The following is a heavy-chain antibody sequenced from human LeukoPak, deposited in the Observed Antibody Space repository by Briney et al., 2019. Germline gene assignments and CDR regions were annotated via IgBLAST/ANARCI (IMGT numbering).Heavy chain of an antibody. J-gene: IGHJ4*02. CDR1: GFTFSSYW. D-gene: IGHD1-7*01. CDR3: ARDNNGNYPDY. V-gene: IGHV3-74*01. Sequence: GGSLRLSCAASGFTFSSYWIHWVRQGPGKGLVWVSRISTDGSTTRYADSVKGRFTISRDNAKNTLCLQMNSLRAEDTAVYYCARDNNGNYPDYWGQGTLVTVSS. CDR2: ISTDGSTT.